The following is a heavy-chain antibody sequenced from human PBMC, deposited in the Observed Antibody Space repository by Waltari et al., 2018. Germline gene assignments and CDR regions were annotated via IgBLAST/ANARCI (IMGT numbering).Heavy chain of an antibody. Sequence: QVQLVQSGAEVKKPGSSVKVSCKASGGTFSSYAISWVRQAPGQGLEWMGGIIPVLGIANYAQEFQGRVTITADESTSTAYIELSSLRSEDTAVYYCARGFEYSSSKDAFDIWGQGTMVTVSS. CDR1: GGTFSSYA. CDR3: ARGFEYSSSKDAFDI. D-gene: IGHD6-6*01. V-gene: IGHV1-69*04. CDR2: IIPVLGIA. J-gene: IGHJ3*02.